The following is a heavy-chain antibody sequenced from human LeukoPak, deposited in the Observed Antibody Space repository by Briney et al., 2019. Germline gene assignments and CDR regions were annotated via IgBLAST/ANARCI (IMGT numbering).Heavy chain of an antibody. D-gene: IGHD1-26*01. V-gene: IGHV3-48*02. J-gene: IGHJ4*02. CDR3: ARDHFSGSYDY. CDR2: ISSGSSSI. CDR1: GFTFSSYS. Sequence: PGGSLRLSCAASGFTFSSYSMNWVRQAPGKGLEWVSYISSGSSSIYYADSVKGRFTISRDNAKNSLYLRMNSLRDEDTAVYYCARDHFSGSYDYWGQGTLVTVSS.